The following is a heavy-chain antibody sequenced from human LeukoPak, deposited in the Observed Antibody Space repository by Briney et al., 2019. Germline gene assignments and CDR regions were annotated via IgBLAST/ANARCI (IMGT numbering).Heavy chain of an antibody. CDR2: IDSSGGYM. V-gene: IGHV3-21*06. CDR1: GFTFNTYS. J-gene: IGHJ4*02. Sequence: GGSLRLSCEASGFTFNTYSMNWARQAPGKGLEWVSSIDSSGGYMFYADSVKGRFIISRDNAKDSLYLQMNSLRVEDTAVYYCLRGDRRDYWGQGTLVAVSS. CDR3: LRGDRRDY.